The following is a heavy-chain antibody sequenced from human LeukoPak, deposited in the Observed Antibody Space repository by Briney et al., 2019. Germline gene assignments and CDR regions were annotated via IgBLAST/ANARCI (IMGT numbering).Heavy chain of an antibody. D-gene: IGHD3-22*01. CDR2: ISSSGSTI. Sequence: GGSLRLSCAASGLTFSDYYMSWIRQAPGKGLEWVSYISSSGSTIYYADSVKGRFTISRDNAKNSLYLQMNSLRAEDTAAYYCARDRVEYYYDSSGYPGDYWGQGTLVTVSP. CDR1: GLTFSDYY. CDR3: ARDRVEYYYDSSGYPGDY. V-gene: IGHV3-11*04. J-gene: IGHJ4*02.